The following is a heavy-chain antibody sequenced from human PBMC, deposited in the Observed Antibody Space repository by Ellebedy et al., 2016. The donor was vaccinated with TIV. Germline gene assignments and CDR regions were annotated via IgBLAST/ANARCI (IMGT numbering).Heavy chain of an antibody. J-gene: IGHJ4*02. D-gene: IGHD2-2*01. Sequence: AASVKVSCKASVYTFTSYDIHWVRQAHGQGIEWLGWMNPNSGNTGYAQKFQGRVTMTRNTSISTAYMELSSLRSEDTAVYYCARVRRYCSSTSCSYYFDYWGQGTLVTVSS. CDR3: ARVRRYCSSTSCSYYFDY. CDR1: VYTFTSYD. V-gene: IGHV1-8*01. CDR2: MNPNSGNT.